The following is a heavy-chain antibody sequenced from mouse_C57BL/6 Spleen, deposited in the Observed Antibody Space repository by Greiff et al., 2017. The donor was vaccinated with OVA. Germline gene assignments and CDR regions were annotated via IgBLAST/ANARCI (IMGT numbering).Heavy chain of an antibody. CDR1: GFTFSSYA. CDR3: ARDRGNRAMDY. V-gene: IGHV5-4*01. CDR2: ISDGGSYT. J-gene: IGHJ4*01. D-gene: IGHD2-1*01. Sequence: DVHLVESGGGLVKPGGSLKLSCAASGFTFSSYAMSWVRQTPAKRLEWVAPISDGGSYTYYPDNVKGRFTISRDNAKNNLYLQMSHLKSDDTAMYYCARDRGNRAMDYWGQGTSVTVSS.